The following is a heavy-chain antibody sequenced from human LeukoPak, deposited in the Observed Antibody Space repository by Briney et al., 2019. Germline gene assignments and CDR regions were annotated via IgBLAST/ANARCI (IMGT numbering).Heavy chain of an antibody. D-gene: IGHD2-21*02. Sequence: GGSLRLSCAASGFTFSSYAMHWVRQAPGKGLEWVAVISYDGSNKYYADSVKGRFTISRDNSKNTLYLQMNSLRAEDTAVYYCARNCGGDCYPSDAALDIWGQGTMVTVSS. J-gene: IGHJ3*02. V-gene: IGHV3-30-3*01. CDR2: ISYDGSNK. CDR3: ARNCGGDCYPSDAALDI. CDR1: GFTFSSYA.